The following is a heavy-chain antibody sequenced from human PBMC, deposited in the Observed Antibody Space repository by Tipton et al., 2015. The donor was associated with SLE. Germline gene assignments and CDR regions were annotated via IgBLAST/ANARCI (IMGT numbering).Heavy chain of an antibody. D-gene: IGHD3-3*01. J-gene: IGHJ2*01. Sequence: TLSLTCAVYGGSFSGHYWSWIRQPPGKGLEWIGYIYYSGSTNYNPSLKSRVTISVDTSKNQFSLKLSSVTAADTAVYYCARDRGFLESWYFDLWGRGTLVTVSS. V-gene: IGHV4-59*11. CDR3: ARDRGFLESWYFDL. CDR1: GGSFSGHY. CDR2: IYYSGST.